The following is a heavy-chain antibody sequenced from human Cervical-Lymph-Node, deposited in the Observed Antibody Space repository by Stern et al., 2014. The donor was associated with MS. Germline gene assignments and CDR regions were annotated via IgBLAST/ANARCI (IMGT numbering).Heavy chain of an antibody. CDR3: AREHHGGNVAA. V-gene: IGHV1-69*01. Sequence: QVQLVQSGAEVKKPGSSVKVSCKVSGATFSTNGISWVRQGPGQGLEWMGAIVPIFEKSNYAQKFRGRVSITADESTNTAYMELTSLTSEDTGVYYCAREHHGGNVAAWGQGTLVTVSS. D-gene: IGHD4-23*01. CDR2: IVPIFEKS. CDR1: GATFSTNG. J-gene: IGHJ5*02.